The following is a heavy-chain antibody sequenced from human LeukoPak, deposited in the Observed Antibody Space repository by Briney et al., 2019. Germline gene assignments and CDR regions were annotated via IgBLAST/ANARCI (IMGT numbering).Heavy chain of an antibody. CDR1: GDRVSSNRAA. D-gene: IGHD2-2*01. V-gene: IGHV6-1*01. CDR3: AREGIVVVPAGFDP. CDR2: TYYRSKWYN. Sequence: SQTLSLTCAISGDRVSSNRAAWNWIRQSPSRGLEWLGRTYYRSKWYNDYAVSVKSRITINPDTSKNQFSLQLNSVTPEDTAVYYCAREGIVVVPAGFDPWGQGTLVTVSS. J-gene: IGHJ5*02.